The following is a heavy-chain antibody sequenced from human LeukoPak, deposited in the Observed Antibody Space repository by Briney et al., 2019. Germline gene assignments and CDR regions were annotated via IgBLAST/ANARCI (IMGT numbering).Heavy chain of an antibody. CDR2: VYYSGRT. D-gene: IGHD4-23*01. J-gene: IGHJ3*02. Sequence: SETLSLTCTVSGGSISGSGNYWGWIRQPPGKGLEWIGSVYYSGRTHYNPSLKSRVTISGDTSNNQFSLKVISMTAADTAVYYCARHDDNGGNDWPDGFDIWGQGTMVTVSS. V-gene: IGHV4-39*01. CDR1: GGSISGSGNY. CDR3: ARHDDNGGNDWPDGFDI.